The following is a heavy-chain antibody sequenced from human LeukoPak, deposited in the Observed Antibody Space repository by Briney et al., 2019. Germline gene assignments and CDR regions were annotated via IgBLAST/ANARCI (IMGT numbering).Heavy chain of an antibody. V-gene: IGHV3-30*02. D-gene: IGHD2-15*01. CDR2: IRYDGSIK. CDR1: GFIFSSYG. Sequence: GGSLRLSCAASGFIFSSYGMHWVCQAPGKGLEWVAFIRYDGSIKYYTDSVKGRFTMSRDNSKNTLYLQMNSLRAEDTAVYYCARMSGYCSGGSCYPGGYWGQGTLVTVSS. J-gene: IGHJ4*02. CDR3: ARMSGYCSGGSCYPGGY.